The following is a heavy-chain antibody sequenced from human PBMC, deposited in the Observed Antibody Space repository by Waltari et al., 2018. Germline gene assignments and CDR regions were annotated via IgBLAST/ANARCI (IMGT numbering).Heavy chain of an antibody. CDR3: ARGAPAYYDFWSGYPSPYYFDY. CDR2: IYHSGST. CDR1: GGSISSGGYS. D-gene: IGHD3-3*01. Sequence: QLQLQESGSGLVKPSQTLSLTCAVSGGSISSGGYSWSWIRQPPGKGLEWIGYIYHSGSTYYNPSLKSRVTISVDRSKNQFSLKLSSVTAADTAVYYCARGAPAYYDFWSGYPSPYYFDYWGQGTLVTVSS. J-gene: IGHJ4*02. V-gene: IGHV4-30-2*01.